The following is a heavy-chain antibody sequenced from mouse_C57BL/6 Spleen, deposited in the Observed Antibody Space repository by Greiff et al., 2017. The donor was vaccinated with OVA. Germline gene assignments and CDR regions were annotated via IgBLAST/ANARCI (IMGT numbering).Heavy chain of an antibody. CDR2: INPSSGYT. V-gene: IGHV1-7*01. CDR1: GYTFTSYW. D-gene: IGHD2-4*01. CDR3: ARGSYDYDGGFAY. Sequence: QVQLQQSGAELAKPGASVKLSCKASGYTFTSYWMHWVKQRPGQGLEWIGYINPSSGYTKYNQKFKDKATLTADKSSSTAYMQLSSLTYEDSAVYYCARGSYDYDGGFAYWGQGTLVTVSA. J-gene: IGHJ3*01.